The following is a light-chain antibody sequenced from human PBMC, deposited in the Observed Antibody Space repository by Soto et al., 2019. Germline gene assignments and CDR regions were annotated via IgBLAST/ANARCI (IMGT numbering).Light chain of an antibody. CDR3: QPYDSSLRGWV. CDR2: GNS. CDR1: SSNIGAGYD. Sequence: QSVLTQPPSVSGAPGQRVTISCTGSSSNIGAGYDVHWYQQLPGTAPKLLIYGNSNRPSGVPDRFSGSKSGTSASLAITGLLPEDEADYYCQPYDSSLRGWVFGGGTKLTVL. V-gene: IGLV1-40*01. J-gene: IGLJ3*02.